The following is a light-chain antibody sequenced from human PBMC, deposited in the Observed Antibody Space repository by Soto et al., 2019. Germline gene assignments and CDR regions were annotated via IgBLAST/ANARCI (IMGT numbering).Light chain of an antibody. CDR1: QSVSSY. CDR2: DAS. V-gene: IGKV3-11*01. J-gene: IGKJ5*01. Sequence: EIVLTQSPATLSLSPWERATLSCRASQSVSSYLAWYQQKPGQAPRLLIYDASNRATGIPARFSGSGSGTEFTLTISSLQPEDFATYYCQQLSTYPITFGQGTRLEIK. CDR3: QQLSTYPIT.